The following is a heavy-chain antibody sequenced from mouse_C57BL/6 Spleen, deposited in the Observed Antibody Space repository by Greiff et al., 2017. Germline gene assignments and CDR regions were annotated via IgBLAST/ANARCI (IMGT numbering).Heavy chain of an antibody. CDR1: GYTFTSYW. J-gene: IGHJ1*03. V-gene: IGHV1-64*01. D-gene: IGHD1-1*01. CDR2: IHPNSGST. CDR3: ARAGGGSSYWYFDV. Sequence: QVQLQQPGAELVKPGASVKLSCKASGYTFTSYWMHWVKQRPGQGLEWIGMIHPNSGSTNYNEKFKSKATLTVDKSSSTAYMQLSSLTSEDSAVXYGARAGGGSSYWYFDVWGTGTTVTVSS.